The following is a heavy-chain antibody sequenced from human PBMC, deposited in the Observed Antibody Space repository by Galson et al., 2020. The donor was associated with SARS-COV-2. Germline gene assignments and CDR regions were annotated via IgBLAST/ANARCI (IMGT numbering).Heavy chain of an antibody. CDR3: ARSGYSYGLFGLGESNAFDI. D-gene: IGHD5-18*01. V-gene: IGHV3-74*01. Sequence: GGSLRLSCAASGFTFSSYWMHWVRQAPGKGLVWVSRINSDGSSTSYADSVKGRFTISRDNAKNTLYLQMNSLRAEDTAVYYCARSGYSYGLFGLGESNAFDIWGQGTMVTVSS. CDR1: GFTFSSYW. CDR2: INSDGSST. J-gene: IGHJ3*02.